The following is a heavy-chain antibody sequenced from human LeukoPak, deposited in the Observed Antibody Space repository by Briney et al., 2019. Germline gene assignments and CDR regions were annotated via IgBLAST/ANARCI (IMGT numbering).Heavy chain of an antibody. Sequence: PGRSLRLSCAASGFTFSSYAMHWVRQAPGKGLEWVAVISYDGSNKYYADSVKGRFTISRDNSKNTLYLQMNSLRAEDTAVYYCARGSPYLELSNWFDPWGQGTLVTVSS. CDR2: ISYDGSNK. CDR1: GFTFSSYA. V-gene: IGHV3-30-3*01. CDR3: ARGSPYLELSNWFDP. J-gene: IGHJ5*02. D-gene: IGHD1-7*01.